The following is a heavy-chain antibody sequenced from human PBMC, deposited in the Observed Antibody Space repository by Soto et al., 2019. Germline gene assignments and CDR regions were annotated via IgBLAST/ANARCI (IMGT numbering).Heavy chain of an antibody. D-gene: IGHD4-17*01. Sequence: QITLKESGPTLVKPTQTLTLTCTFSGFSLSTSGVGVGWIRQPPGKALEWLALIYWDDDKRYSPSLKSRLTITKDTSKNQVVLTMTNMDPVDTATYYCAHLYGDYVLGAFDIWGQGTMVTVSS. CDR2: IYWDDDK. J-gene: IGHJ3*02. CDR1: GFSLSTSGVG. V-gene: IGHV2-5*02. CDR3: AHLYGDYVLGAFDI.